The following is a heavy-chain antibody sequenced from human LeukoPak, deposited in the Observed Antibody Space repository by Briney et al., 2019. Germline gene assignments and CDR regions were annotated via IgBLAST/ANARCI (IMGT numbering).Heavy chain of an antibody. CDR2: IIPIFGTA. Sequence: GASVKVSCKASGGTFSSYAISWARQAPGQGLEWMGGIIPIFGTANYAQKFQGRVTITADESTSTAYMELSSLRSEDTAVYYCARALGQYYDSSARYFDYWGQGTLVTVSS. J-gene: IGHJ4*02. CDR3: ARALGQYYDSSARYFDY. D-gene: IGHD3-22*01. CDR1: GGTFSSYA. V-gene: IGHV1-69*01.